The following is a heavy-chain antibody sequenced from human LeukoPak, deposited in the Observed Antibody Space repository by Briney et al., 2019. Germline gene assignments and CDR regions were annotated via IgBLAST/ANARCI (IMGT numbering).Heavy chain of an antibody. CDR1: GVTFTSNY. CDR3: AKAHCSSTSCSRADN. V-gene: IGHV3-23*01. CDR2: IDGSGGTT. Sequence: AGSLSLTCAASGVTFTSNYRAWIRQAPGKGLEWVSAIDGSGGTTFYADSVKGRVTISRVQSTNTVYLQMNSLRADDTAVYYCAKAHCSSTSCSRADNWGQGTLVTVSS. J-gene: IGHJ4*02. D-gene: IGHD2-2*01.